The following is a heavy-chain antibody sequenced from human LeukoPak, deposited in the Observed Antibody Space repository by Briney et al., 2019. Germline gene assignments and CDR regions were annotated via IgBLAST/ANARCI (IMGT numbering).Heavy chain of an antibody. CDR3: ARRMDYGDYVDY. CDR2: IYPADSHT. CDR1: GYTFTSYW. V-gene: IGHV5-51*01. D-gene: IGHD4-17*01. Sequence: GESLKISCKGSGYTFTSYWIGWVRQMPGKGLEWMAIIYPADSHTRYSPSFQGQVTISADKSISTAYLQWNSLKASDTAMYYCARRMDYGDYVDYWGQGTLVTVSS. J-gene: IGHJ4*02.